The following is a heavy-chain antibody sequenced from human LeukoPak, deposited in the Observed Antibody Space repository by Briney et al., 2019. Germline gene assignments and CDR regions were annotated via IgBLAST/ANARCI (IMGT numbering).Heavy chain of an antibody. Sequence: ASVKVSCKASGYTFTSYYMHWVRQAPGQGLEWMGIINPSGGSTSYVQKFQGRVTMTRDMSTSTVYMELSSLRSEDTAVYYCAREFDGGKALKYWGQGTLVTVSS. J-gene: IGHJ4*02. CDR1: GYTFTSYY. V-gene: IGHV1-46*01. CDR2: INPSGGST. D-gene: IGHD4-23*01. CDR3: AREFDGGKALKY.